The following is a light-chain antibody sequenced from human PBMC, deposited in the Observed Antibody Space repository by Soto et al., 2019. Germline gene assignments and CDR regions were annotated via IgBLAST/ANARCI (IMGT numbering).Light chain of an antibody. J-gene: IGLJ7*01. CDR3: QTWGTGILD. Sequence: QPVLTQSPSASASLGASVKLTCTLSSRHSSYAIAWHQQQPEKGPRYLMKLNSDGRHTKGDGIPDRFSGSSSGTERYLTISSLQSEDEADYYCQTWGTGILDFGGGTQLTVL. CDR2: LNSDGRH. V-gene: IGLV4-69*01. CDR1: SRHSSYA.